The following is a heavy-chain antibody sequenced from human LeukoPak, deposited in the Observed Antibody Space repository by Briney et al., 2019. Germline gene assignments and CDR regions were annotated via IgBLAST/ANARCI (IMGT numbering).Heavy chain of an antibody. CDR1: GGSISSYY. CDR2: IYDSGST. Sequence: PSETLSLTCIVSGGSISSYYWSWIWQPPGKGVEWIGYIYDSGSTNYNHSLKGRDTISVDTAKNQISLKLSSVTAADTAVYYCARLGEGHSYFDLWGRGTLVTVSS. CDR3: ARLGEGHSYFDL. J-gene: IGHJ2*01. D-gene: IGHD3-16*01. V-gene: IGHV4-59*01.